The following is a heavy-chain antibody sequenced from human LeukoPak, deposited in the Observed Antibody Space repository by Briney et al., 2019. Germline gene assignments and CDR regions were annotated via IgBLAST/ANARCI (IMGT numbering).Heavy chain of an antibody. J-gene: IGHJ6*02. D-gene: IGHD3-10*01. CDR2: ISSSGSTT. Sequence: GGSLRLSCAASGFTFSDYYMSWIRQAPGKGLEWVSYISSSGSTTYYADSVKGRFTISRDNAKNSLYLQMNSLRAEDTAVYYCARDLSMVRGVAYYYYGMDVWGQGTTVTVSS. CDR3: ARDLSMVRGVAYYYYGMDV. CDR1: GFTFSDYY. V-gene: IGHV3-11*04.